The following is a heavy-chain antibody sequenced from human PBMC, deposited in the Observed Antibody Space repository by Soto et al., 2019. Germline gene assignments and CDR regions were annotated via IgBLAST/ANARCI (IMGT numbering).Heavy chain of an antibody. Sequence: EVQLEESGGGLVQPGGSLRLSCAASGFTFSSYWMTWVRQAPGKGLEWVANIKEDGSEQYQVDSVKGRFTFSRDNAKKTLYLQMNSLRVEATAVYYCARLTAAGGVDQFDYWGQGTLVTVSS. J-gene: IGHJ4*02. CDR1: GFTFSSYW. CDR2: IKEDGSEQ. V-gene: IGHV3-7*05. CDR3: ARLTAAGGVDQFDY. D-gene: IGHD6-13*01.